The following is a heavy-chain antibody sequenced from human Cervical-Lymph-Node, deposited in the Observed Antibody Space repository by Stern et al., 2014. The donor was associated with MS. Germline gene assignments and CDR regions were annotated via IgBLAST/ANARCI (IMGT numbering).Heavy chain of an antibody. CDR2: IYYSGTT. J-gene: IGHJ5*02. Sequence: VQLVESGPGLVKPSQTLSLTCTVSGDSIASSSYYWSWIRQHPTKGLEWIGYIYYSGTTYYNPSRQSRLSMSVDTSKNQFSLKLNSVTAADTAVYYCARFRTIFDWFDPWGQGTLVTVSS. CDR1: GDSIASSSYY. CDR3: ARFRTIFDWFDP. V-gene: IGHV4-31*03. D-gene: IGHD3-3*01.